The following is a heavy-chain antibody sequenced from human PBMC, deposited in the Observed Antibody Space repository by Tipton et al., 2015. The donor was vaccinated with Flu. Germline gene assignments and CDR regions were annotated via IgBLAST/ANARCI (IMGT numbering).Heavy chain of an antibody. CDR1: GGSISSGDYY. J-gene: IGHJ3*02. CDR3: ARDQARSSGPLRAFDI. Sequence: TLSLTCTVSGGSISSGDYYWSWIRQPPGKGLEWIGYIYYSGSTYYNPSLKSRVTISVDTSKNQFSLKLSSVTAADTAVYYCARDQARSSGPLRAFDIWGQGTMVTVAS. D-gene: IGHD3-22*01. CDR2: IYYSGST. V-gene: IGHV4-30-4*01.